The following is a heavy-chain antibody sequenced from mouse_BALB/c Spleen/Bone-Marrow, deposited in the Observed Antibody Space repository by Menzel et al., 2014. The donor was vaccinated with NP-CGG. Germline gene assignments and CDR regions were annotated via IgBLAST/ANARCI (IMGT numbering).Heavy chain of an antibody. V-gene: IGHV1S135*01. CDR3: ARSGDWAWFAY. Sequence: EVQLQQSGPELEKPGASLTLSCTATGYSFTGYNMNWVKQSNGKSLECIGNINPYNGGTSYNQKCKGKATLTVDKSSSTAYMQLKSLTSEDPAVYYCARSGDWAWFAYWGQGTLVTVSA. CDR1: GYSFTGYN. J-gene: IGHJ3*01. CDR2: INPYNGGT.